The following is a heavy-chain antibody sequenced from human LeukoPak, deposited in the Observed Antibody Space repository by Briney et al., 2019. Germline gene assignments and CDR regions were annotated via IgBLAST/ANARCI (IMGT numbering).Heavy chain of an antibody. Sequence: GGSLRLSCAASGFTFSSYAMSWVRQAPGEGLEWVSAISGIGGSTYYADSVKGRFTISRDNSKNTLYLQMNSLRAEDRAVYYCANLRLGGYWGQGTLVTVSS. CDR1: GFTFSSYA. D-gene: IGHD4-11*01. J-gene: IGHJ4*02. CDR2: ISGIGGST. CDR3: ANLRLGGY. V-gene: IGHV3-23*01.